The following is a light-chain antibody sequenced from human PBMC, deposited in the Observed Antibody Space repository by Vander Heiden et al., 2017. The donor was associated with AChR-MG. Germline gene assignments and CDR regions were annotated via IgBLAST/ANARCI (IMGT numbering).Light chain of an antibody. Sequence: DIQMPQSPSTLSASVVDRVTLTCRPCQSISNLLAWYQQKPGKAPKVLIYKASSIESGVPARFSGSGSGTEFTLTISSLQPDDFATYYCQQCNSYPYTFGQGTKLEIK. V-gene: IGKV1-5*03. CDR1: QSISNL. CDR2: KAS. CDR3: QQCNSYPYT. J-gene: IGKJ2*01.